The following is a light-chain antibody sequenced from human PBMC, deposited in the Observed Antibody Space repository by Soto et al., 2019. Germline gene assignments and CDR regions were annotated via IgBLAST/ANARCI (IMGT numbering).Light chain of an antibody. J-gene: IGLJ3*02. CDR1: SGHSNYA. V-gene: IGLV4-69*01. CDR3: QTWGTGDWV. Sequence: QPVLTQSPSASASLGASVKLTCTLSSGHSNYAIAWHQQQPEKGPRYLMKVNNDGSHIKGDGIPDRFSGSSSGAERYLTISSLQSEDEADYYCQTWGTGDWVFGGGTKLTVL. CDR2: VNNDGSH.